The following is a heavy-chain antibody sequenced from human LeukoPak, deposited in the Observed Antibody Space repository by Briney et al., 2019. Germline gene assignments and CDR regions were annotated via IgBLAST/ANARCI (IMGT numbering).Heavy chain of an antibody. CDR1: GFTFSSYW. Sequence: GGSLRLSCAASGFTFSSYWMSWVRQAPGKGLEWVANITQDGSEKYYVDSVKGRFTISRDNAKNSLYLQMNSLRAEDTAVYYCATHRTAVDYFDYWGQGTLVTVSS. D-gene: IGHD3-16*02. CDR3: ATHRTAVDYFDY. V-gene: IGHV3-7*01. J-gene: IGHJ4*02. CDR2: ITQDGSEK.